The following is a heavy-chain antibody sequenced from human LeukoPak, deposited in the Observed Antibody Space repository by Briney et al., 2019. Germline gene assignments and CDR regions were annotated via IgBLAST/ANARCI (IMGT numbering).Heavy chain of an antibody. J-gene: IGHJ4*02. CDR2: IIPILGIA. Sequence: SVKVSCKASGYTFTGYYMHWVRQAPGQGLEWMGRIIPILGIANYAQKFQGRVTITADKSTSTAYMELSSLRSEDTAVYYCARDLDYCSGGSCYLWGQGTLVTVSS. CDR3: ARDLDYCSGGSCYL. V-gene: IGHV1-69*04. CDR1: GYTFTGYY. D-gene: IGHD2-15*01.